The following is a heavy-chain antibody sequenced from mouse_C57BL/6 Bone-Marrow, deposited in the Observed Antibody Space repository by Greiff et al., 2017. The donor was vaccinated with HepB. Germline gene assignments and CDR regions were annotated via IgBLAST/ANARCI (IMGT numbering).Heavy chain of an antibody. J-gene: IGHJ3*01. CDR3: ASDYGSSSAWFAY. D-gene: IGHD1-1*01. CDR1: GFTFSDYG. CDR2: ISNLAYSI. V-gene: IGHV5-15*01. Sequence: EVMLVESGGGLVQPGGSLKLSCAASGFTFSDYGMAWVRQAPRKGPEWVAFISNLAYSIYYADTVTGRFTISRENAKNTLYLEMSSLRSEDTAMYYCASDYGSSSAWFAYWGQGTLVTVSA.